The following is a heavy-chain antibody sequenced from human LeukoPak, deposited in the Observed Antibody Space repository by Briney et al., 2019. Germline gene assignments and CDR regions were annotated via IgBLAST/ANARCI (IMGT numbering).Heavy chain of an antibody. Sequence: GGSLRLSCAASGFTFSSYAMSWVRQAPGKGLEWVSAISGSGGSTYYADSVKGRFTISRDNSKNTLYLQMNSLRAEDTAVYYCARDHSSSWRKSFDYWGQGTLVTVSS. CDR1: GFTFSSYA. CDR2: ISGSGGST. CDR3: ARDHSSSWRKSFDY. D-gene: IGHD6-13*01. V-gene: IGHV3-23*01. J-gene: IGHJ4*02.